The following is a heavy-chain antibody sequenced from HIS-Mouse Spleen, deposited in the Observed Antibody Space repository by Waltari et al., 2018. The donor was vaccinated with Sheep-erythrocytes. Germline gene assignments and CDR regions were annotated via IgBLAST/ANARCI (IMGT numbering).Heavy chain of an antibody. CDR3: ARFMRSLAGNNWFDP. CDR2: IYYSGST. Sequence: HLQLQESGPGLVKPSETLSLTCTVSGGSISSSSYYWGWIRQPPGKGLEWIGSIYYSGSTYYNPSLKSRVTISVDTSKNQFSLKLSSVTAADTAVYYCARFMRSLAGNNWFDPWGQGTLVTVSS. V-gene: IGHV4-39*07. J-gene: IGHJ5*02. D-gene: IGHD6-13*01. CDR1: GGSISSSSYY.